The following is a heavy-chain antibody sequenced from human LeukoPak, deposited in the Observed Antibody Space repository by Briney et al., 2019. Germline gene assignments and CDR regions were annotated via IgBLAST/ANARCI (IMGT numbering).Heavy chain of an antibody. CDR3: ARDLDDYNTLAPFFQH. CDR1: GFTFSSYA. CDR2: ISGSGSPT. V-gene: IGHV3-23*01. Sequence: GGSLRLSCAASGFTFSSYAMSWVRQAPGKGLEWVSTISGSGSPTHFADSVKGRFTISRDNSKNMLYLQMNSLSVEDTAVYYCARDLDDYNTLAPFFQHWDLGTLVTVSS. D-gene: IGHD5-24*01. J-gene: IGHJ1*01.